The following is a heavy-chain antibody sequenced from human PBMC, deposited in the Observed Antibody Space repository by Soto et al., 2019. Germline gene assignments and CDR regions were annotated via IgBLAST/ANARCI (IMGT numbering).Heavy chain of an antibody. V-gene: IGHV2-5*01. CDR3: AHSPASGDCSSTSCVNWFDP. Sequence: QITLKESGPTLVKPTQTLTLTCTFSGFSLSTSGVGVGWIRQPPGKALEWLALIYWNDDKRYSPSLKSRLTLTKDTSKNQVVLTMTNMDPVDTATYYCAHSPASGDCSSTSCVNWFDPWGQGTLVTVSS. CDR1: GFSLSTSGVG. CDR2: IYWNDDK. D-gene: IGHD2-2*01. J-gene: IGHJ5*02.